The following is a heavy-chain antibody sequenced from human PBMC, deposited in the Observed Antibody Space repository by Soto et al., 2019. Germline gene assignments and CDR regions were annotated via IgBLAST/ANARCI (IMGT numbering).Heavy chain of an antibody. CDR2: IYYSGST. J-gene: IGHJ6*02. V-gene: IGHV4-59*01. CDR1: GGSISSYY. Sequence: PSETLSLTCTVSGGSISSYYWSWIRQPPGKGLEWIGYIYYSGSTNYNPSLKSRVTISVDTSKNQFSLKLSSVTAADTAVYYCARELIAAVDSDYYYYYGMDVWGQGTTVTVSS. D-gene: IGHD6-6*01. CDR3: ARELIAAVDSDYYYYYGMDV.